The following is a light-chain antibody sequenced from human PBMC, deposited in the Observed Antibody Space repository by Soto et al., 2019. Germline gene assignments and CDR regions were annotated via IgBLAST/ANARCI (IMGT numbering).Light chain of an antibody. Sequence: QSALTQPASVSGSPGQSITISCTGTSSDVGNYKYVSWYQQHPGKAPKLIIYEVSNRPSGVSDLFSGSKSGNTASLTISGLQAEDETDYYCLSYTSSGTYVFGTGTKLTVL. J-gene: IGLJ1*01. CDR2: EVS. V-gene: IGLV2-14*01. CDR3: LSYTSSGTYV. CDR1: SSDVGNYKY.